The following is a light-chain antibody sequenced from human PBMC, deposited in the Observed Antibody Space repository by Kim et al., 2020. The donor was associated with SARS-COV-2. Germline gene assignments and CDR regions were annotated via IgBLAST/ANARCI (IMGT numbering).Light chain of an antibody. CDR2: FDS. V-gene: IGLV3-21*04. CDR3: QVWDTSSDHHYV. J-gene: IGLJ1*01. Sequence: PGKTARSTCVGNNIGSKSVHWYRQTTGQAPVVVMCFDSDRPSGIPERFSGSNAGNTATLTISGVEAGDEADYYCQVWDTSSDHHYVFGTGTKVTVL. CDR1: NIGSKS.